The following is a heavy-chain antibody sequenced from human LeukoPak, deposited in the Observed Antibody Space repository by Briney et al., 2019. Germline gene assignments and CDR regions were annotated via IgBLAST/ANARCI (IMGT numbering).Heavy chain of an antibody. Sequence: GGSLRLSCAASGFIFSTSSMNWVRQFPGKGLEWISYINSNSRTIYYADSVKGRFGISRDNAKNSLYLQMNSLRAEDTAVYFCARDPNYLGGDYWGPGTLVTVSS. CDR2: INSNSRTI. D-gene: IGHD7-27*01. CDR1: GFIFSTSS. V-gene: IGHV3-48*01. J-gene: IGHJ4*02. CDR3: ARDPNYLGGDY.